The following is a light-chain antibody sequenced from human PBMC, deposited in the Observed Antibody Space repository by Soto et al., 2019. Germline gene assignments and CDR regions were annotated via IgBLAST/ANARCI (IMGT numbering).Light chain of an antibody. V-gene: IGLV2-14*03. J-gene: IGLJ2*01. Sequence: QSALTQPTSVSGSRGQSITISCTGTSSDVDIYDYVSWYQQHPGKAPKLMIYDVSNRPSGVSNRFSGSKSGYTASLTISGLQAEDEADYYCSSYSSSSTLVVFGGGTKLTVL. CDR1: SSDVDIYDY. CDR2: DVS. CDR3: SSYSSSSTLVV.